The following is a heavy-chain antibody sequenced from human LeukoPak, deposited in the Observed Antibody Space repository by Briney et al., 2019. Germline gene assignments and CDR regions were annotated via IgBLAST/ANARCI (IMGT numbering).Heavy chain of an antibody. CDR2: IIPIFGTA. Sequence: SVKVSCKASGGTFSSYAISWARQAPGQGLEWMGGIIPIFGTANYAQKFQGRVTITADESTGTAYMELSSLRSEDTAVYYCAREGGTVTGYMDVWGKGTTVTVSS. CDR1: GGTFSSYA. J-gene: IGHJ6*03. D-gene: IGHD4-17*01. V-gene: IGHV1-69*13. CDR3: AREGGTVTGYMDV.